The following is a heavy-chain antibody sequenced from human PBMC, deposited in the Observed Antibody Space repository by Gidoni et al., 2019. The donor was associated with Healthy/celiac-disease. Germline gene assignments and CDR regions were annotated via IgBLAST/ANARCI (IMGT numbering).Heavy chain of an antibody. CDR1: GFTFSSYW. V-gene: IGHV3-7*01. CDR3: ARLLNEYSSSPGPYYYMDV. D-gene: IGHD6-6*01. J-gene: IGHJ6*03. Sequence: GGGLVQPGGSLRLSCAASGFTFSSYWMSWVRQAPGKGLEWVANIKQDGSEKYYVDSVKGRFTISRDNAKNSLYLQMNSLRAEDTAVYYCARLLNEYSSSPGPYYYMDVWGKGTTVTVSS. CDR2: IKQDGSEK.